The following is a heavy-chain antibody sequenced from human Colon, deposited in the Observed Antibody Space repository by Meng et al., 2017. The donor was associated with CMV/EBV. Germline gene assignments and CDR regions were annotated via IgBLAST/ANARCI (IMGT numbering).Heavy chain of an antibody. CDR2: TRYDGNKK. CDR3: ARDKGTGAFDY. D-gene: IGHD3/OR15-3a*01. CDR1: GFTFDDYT. J-gene: IGHJ4*02. Sequence: GESLKISCAASGFTFDDYTMHWVRQAPGKGLEWVAFTRYDGNKKKYADSVTGRFTISRDTPKDTLYLEVKSLKTDDTAIYYCARDKGTGAFDYWGQGSLVTVSS. V-gene: IGHV3-30*02.